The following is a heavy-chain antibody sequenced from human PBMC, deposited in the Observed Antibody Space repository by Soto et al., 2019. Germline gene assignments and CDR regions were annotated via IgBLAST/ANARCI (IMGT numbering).Heavy chain of an antibody. CDR1: GYTFTGYA. J-gene: IGHJ4*02. V-gene: IGHV1-3*01. CDR2: INAGNGNT. D-gene: IGHD4-17*01. CDR3: ARHLTYGGPDFEY. Sequence: ASVKVSCKASGYTFTGYAMHWVRQAPGQRLEWMGWINAGNGNTKYSQKFQGRVTITRDTSASTAYMELSSLRSEDTAVYYCARHLTYGGPDFEYWGQGTLVTVSS.